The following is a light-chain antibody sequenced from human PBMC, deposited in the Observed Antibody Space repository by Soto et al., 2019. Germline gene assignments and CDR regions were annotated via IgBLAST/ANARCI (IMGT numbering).Light chain of an antibody. J-gene: IGKJ1*01. CDR2: DAS. Sequence: EIVLTQSPATLSLSPGERATLSCRASQYITIYLAWYQQKPGQAPRLLIYDASNRATGIPARFSGSGSGTDFTLTISRLEPEDFAVYYCQQYGSFWTFGQGTKVDIK. CDR3: QQYGSFWT. CDR1: QYITIY. V-gene: IGKV3-11*01.